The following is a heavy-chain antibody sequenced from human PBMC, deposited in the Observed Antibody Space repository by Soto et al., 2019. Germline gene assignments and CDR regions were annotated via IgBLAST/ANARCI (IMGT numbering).Heavy chain of an antibody. V-gene: IGHV1-18*01. D-gene: IGHD3-9*01. CDR1: GYTFINYD. CDR2: ISAYRGDT. CDR3: ARGDWLGGYFQH. Sequence: QAQLVQSGAEVKQPGASVKVSCKTSGYTFINYDIAWVRQAPGQGLEWMGWISAYRGDTKYAQMFQGRLTLTTDTSTNTAYMELWSLTSDDTAVYYCARGDWLGGYFQHWGQGTLVTVSS. J-gene: IGHJ1*01.